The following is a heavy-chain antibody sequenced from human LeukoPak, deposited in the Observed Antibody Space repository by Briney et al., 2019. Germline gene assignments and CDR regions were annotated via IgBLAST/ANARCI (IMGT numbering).Heavy chain of an antibody. Sequence: GGSLRLSCAASGFTFSSYSMNWVRQAPGKGLEWVSHITASGTAMFYADSVKGRFTISRDNATNSLYLQMNSLRAEDTAIYYCARSLPYGTTWYGRSDFWGQGTLVTVSS. D-gene: IGHD6-13*01. CDR3: ARSLPYGTTWYGRSDF. J-gene: IGHJ4*02. V-gene: IGHV3-48*04. CDR1: GFTFSSYS. CDR2: ITASGTAM.